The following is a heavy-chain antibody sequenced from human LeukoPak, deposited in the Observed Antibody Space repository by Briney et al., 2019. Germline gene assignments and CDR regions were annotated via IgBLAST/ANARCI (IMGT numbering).Heavy chain of an antibody. CDR1: GGSISSGDYY. J-gene: IGHJ4*02. Sequence: PSETLSLTCTVSGGSISSGDYYWSWIRRPPGKGLEWIGYIYYSGSTYYNPSLKSRVTISVDTSKNQLSLKLSSVTAADTVVYYCARVVPAAMEIDYWGQGTLVTVSS. CDR2: IYYSGST. CDR3: ARVVPAAMEIDY. D-gene: IGHD2-2*01. V-gene: IGHV4-30-4*01.